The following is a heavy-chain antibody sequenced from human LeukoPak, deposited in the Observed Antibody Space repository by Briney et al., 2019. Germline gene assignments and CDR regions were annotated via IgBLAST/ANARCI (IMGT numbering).Heavy chain of an antibody. Sequence: GGSLRLSWAASGFTFSSYAMHWVRQAPGEGLEWVAVISYDGSNKYYADSVKGRFTISRDNSKNTLYLQMNSLRAEDTAVYYCARGANEGWFDPWGQGTTVTVSS. V-gene: IGHV3-30*01. CDR2: ISYDGSNK. J-gene: IGHJ5*01. CDR1: GFTFSSYA. CDR3: ARGANEGWFDP. D-gene: IGHD1-1*01.